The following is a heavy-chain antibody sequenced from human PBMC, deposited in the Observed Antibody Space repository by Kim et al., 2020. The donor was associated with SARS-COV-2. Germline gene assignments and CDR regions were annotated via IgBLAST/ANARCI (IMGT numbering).Heavy chain of an antibody. D-gene: IGHD5-12*01. CDR3: TRDTKEGGGYGLKGDYYYYGMDV. J-gene: IGHJ6*02. Sequence: GGSLRLSCTASGFTFGDYAMSWVRQAPGKGLEWVGFIRSKAYGGTTEYAASVKGRFTISRDDSKSIAYLQMNSLKTEDTAVYYCTRDTKEGGGYGLKGDYYYYGMDVWGQGTTVTVSS. CDR1: GFTFGDYA. V-gene: IGHV3-49*04. CDR2: IRSKAYGGTT.